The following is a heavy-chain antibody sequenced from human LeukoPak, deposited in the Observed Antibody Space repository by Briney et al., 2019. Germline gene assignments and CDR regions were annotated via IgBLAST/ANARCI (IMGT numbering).Heavy chain of an antibody. J-gene: IGHJ3*02. CDR3: AAAVAELDAFDI. D-gene: IGHD6-19*01. CDR2: IYYSGST. CDR1: GGSISSGGYY. Sequence: PSETLSLTCTVSGGSISSGGYYWSRIRQHPGKGLEWIGYIYYSGSTNYNPSLKSRVTISVDTSKNQFSLKLSSVTAADTAVYYCAAAVAELDAFDIWGQGTMVTVSS. V-gene: IGHV4-61*08.